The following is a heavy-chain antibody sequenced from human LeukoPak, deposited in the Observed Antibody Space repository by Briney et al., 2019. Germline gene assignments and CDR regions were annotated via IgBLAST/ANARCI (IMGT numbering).Heavy chain of an antibody. CDR1: GFTFSTYA. V-gene: IGHV3-23*01. CDR2: ISDSGYTT. Sequence: GGSLRLSCAASGFTFSTYAMNWVRQAPGKGLEWVSTISDSGYTTYYADSVKGRLTISRDNSKNTLYLQINGLRAEDTAVYYCAKRSSAMCFDYWGQGTLVTVSS. CDR3: AKRSSAMCFDY. D-gene: IGHD6-6*01. J-gene: IGHJ4*02.